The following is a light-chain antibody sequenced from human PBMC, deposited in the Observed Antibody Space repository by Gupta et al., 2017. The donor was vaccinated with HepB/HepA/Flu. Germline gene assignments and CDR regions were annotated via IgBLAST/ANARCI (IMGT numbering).Light chain of an antibody. J-gene: IGKJ3*01. CDR1: QSVGNY. V-gene: IGKV3-11*01. Sequence: EIVLTQSPATLSLSPGERATLSCRASQSVGNYLAWYQQKPGQAPRLLIYDTSSRATGIPGRFIGSGSGTDFTLTINSLEPEDFAVYYCQKRSYFGTFGPGTKVDIK. CDR3: QKRSYFGT. CDR2: DTS.